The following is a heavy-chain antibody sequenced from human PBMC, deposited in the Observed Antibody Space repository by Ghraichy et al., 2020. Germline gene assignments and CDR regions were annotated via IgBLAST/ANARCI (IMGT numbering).Heavy chain of an antibody. V-gene: IGHV1-24*01. CDR1: GYTLTELS. CDR3: ATVVYGGSFDP. Sequence: ASVKVSCKVSGYTLTELSMHWVRQAPGKGLEWMGGFDPEDGETIYAQKFQGRVTMTENTSTDTAYMELNSLRSEDTAVYYCATVVYGGSFDPWGQGTLVTVSS. D-gene: IGHD1-26*01. J-gene: IGHJ5*02. CDR2: FDPEDGET.